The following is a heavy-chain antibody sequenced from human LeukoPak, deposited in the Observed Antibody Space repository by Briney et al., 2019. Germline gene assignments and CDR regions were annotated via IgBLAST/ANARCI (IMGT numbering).Heavy chain of an antibody. Sequence: GGSLRLSCAASGFTVSDNYMSWVRQAPGKGLEWVSVTYSDGSTYYADSVKGRFTISRDNSKNTVYLQMNSLRAEDTAVYYCARDPGYSYGYDYWGQGTLVTVSS. V-gene: IGHV3-66*01. D-gene: IGHD5-18*01. CDR1: GFTVSDNY. CDR3: ARDPGYSYGYDY. J-gene: IGHJ4*02. CDR2: TYSDGST.